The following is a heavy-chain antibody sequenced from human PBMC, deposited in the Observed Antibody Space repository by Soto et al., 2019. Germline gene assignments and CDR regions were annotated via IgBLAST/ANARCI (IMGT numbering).Heavy chain of an antibody. CDR1: GFKFSGST. Sequence: EVQLVESGGGLVQPGGSLKVSCAASGFKFSGSTPHWVRQASGKGLEWIGRIRSIGNNYATAYTASLKGRFTISRDDSKSTAYLQMSSLQTEDTAVYFCARHPDTVATKCDRHFDYWGQGTLVTVSS. D-gene: IGHD5-12*01. CDR2: IRSIGNNYAT. J-gene: IGHJ4*02. V-gene: IGHV3-73*01. CDR3: ARHPDTVATKCDRHFDY.